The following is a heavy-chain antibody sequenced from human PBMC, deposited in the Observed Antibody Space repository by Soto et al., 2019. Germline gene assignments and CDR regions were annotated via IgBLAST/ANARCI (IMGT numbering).Heavy chain of an antibody. Sequence: DTLSLTCTVSGGSISSSSYYWGWIRQPPGKGLEWIGRIYYSGSTYYNPSLKSRVTISVDTSTNKFSLKLSSVTAADTAVYYCARGSGWLRPARGYYYGMHXWGQVTTLTLS. V-gene: IGHV4-39*01. J-gene: IGHJ6*02. CDR2: IYYSGST. CDR3: ARGSGWLRPARGYYYGMHX. D-gene: IGHD6-19*01. CDR1: GGSISSSSYY.